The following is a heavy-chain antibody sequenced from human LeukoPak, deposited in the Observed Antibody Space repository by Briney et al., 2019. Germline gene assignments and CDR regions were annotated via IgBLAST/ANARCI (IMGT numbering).Heavy chain of an antibody. D-gene: IGHD3/OR15-3a*01. CDR1: GFTFSNFG. CDR2: ISSTSGTI. V-gene: IGHV3-48*01. CDR3: ARDRTGTYFDY. Sequence: GESLRLSRAASGFTFSNFGMNWVRQAPGKGLEWLLYISSTSGTIYDADSVKGRFTISRDNAKNSLYLQMDTLRAEDTAVYYCARDRTGTYFDYWGQGTLVTVSS. J-gene: IGHJ4*02.